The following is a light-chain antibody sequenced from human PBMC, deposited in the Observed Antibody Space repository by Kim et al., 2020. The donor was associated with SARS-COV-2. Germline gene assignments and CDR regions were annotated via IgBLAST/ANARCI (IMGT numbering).Light chain of an antibody. J-gene: IGKJ1*01. CDR1: QGISNH. CDR3: LQHNNYPWS. Sequence: DIQMTQSPSAMSASVGDRVTITCRASQGISNHLAWFQQKPGKVPERLIYAASNLQSGVPSRFSGSGSGTEFTLTISNLHPEDFATYYCLQHNNYPWSFGQGTKVDIK. V-gene: IGKV1-17*03. CDR2: AAS.